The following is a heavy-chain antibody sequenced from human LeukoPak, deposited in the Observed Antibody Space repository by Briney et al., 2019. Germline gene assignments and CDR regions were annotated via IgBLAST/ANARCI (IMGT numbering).Heavy chain of an antibody. CDR2: INPSGGST. Sequence: ASVKVSCKASGYTFTSYYMHWVRQAPGQGLEWMGIINPSGGSTSYAQKFQGRVTMTSDTSTSTVYMELSSLRSEDTAVYYCARAPPRIAAAGTRRNWFDPWGQGTLVTVSS. D-gene: IGHD6-13*01. CDR1: GYTFTSYY. V-gene: IGHV1-46*01. J-gene: IGHJ5*02. CDR3: ARAPPRIAAAGTRRNWFDP.